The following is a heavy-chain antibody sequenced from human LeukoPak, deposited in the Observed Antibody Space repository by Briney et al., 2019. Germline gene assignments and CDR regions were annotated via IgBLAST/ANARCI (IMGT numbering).Heavy chain of an antibody. J-gene: IGHJ5*02. D-gene: IGHD6-19*01. Sequence: AASVKVSCKASGGTFSSYGISWVRQAPGQGLEWMGWISAYNGNTNYAQKLQGRVTMTTDTSTSTAYMELRSLRSDDTAVYYCARAGPYSSGWYTPSNWFDPWGQGTLVTVSS. V-gene: IGHV1-18*01. CDR3: ARAGPYSSGWYTPSNWFDP. CDR2: ISAYNGNT. CDR1: GGTFSSYG.